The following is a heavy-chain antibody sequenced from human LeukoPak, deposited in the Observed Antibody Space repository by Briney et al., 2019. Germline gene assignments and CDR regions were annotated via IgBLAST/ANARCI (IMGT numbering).Heavy chain of an antibody. CDR2: IYYSGST. D-gene: IGHD5-24*01. CDR1: GGSISSYY. J-gene: IGHJ4*02. V-gene: IGHV4-59*01. CDR3: ARGRDGYINLASYYFGY. Sequence: SETLSLTCTVSGGSISSYYWSWIRQPPGKGLEWIGYIYYSGSTNYNPSLKSRVTISVDTSKNQFSLKLSSVTAADTAVYYCARGRDGYINLASYYFGYWGQGTLVTVSS.